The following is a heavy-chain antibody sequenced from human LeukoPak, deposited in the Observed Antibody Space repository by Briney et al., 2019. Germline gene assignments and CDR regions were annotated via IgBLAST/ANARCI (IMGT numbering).Heavy chain of an antibody. D-gene: IGHD3-3*01. V-gene: IGHV4-59*11. J-gene: IGHJ5*02. CDR3: ARNSYDFLSGYPPQGNWFDP. Sequence: SETLSLTCTVSGGSISSHYWSWIRQPPGKGLEWIGYIYYSGSTNYNPSLKSRVTISVDTSKNQFSLKLSSVTAADTAVYYCARNSYDFLSGYPPQGNWFDPWGQGTLVTVSS. CDR2: IYYSGST. CDR1: GGSISSHY.